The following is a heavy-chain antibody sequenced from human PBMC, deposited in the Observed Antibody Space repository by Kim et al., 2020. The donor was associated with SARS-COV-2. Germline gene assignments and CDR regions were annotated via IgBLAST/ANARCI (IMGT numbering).Heavy chain of an antibody. Sequence: DPVKGRFTISRDNSKNTLYLQMNSLRAEDTAVYYCASWMPSRTFGVVNHWGQGTLVTVSS. CDR3: ASWMPSRTFGVVNH. J-gene: IGHJ4*02. V-gene: IGHV3-23*01. D-gene: IGHD3-3*01.